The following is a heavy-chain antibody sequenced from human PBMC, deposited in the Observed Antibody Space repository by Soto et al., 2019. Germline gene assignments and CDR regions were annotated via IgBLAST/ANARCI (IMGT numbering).Heavy chain of an antibody. CDR2: IDNAGTDS. D-gene: IGHD3-10*01. CDR3: ARGWFGPDV. CDR1: GFTLSGLS. Sequence: EVQLVESGGGLVQPGGSLTLPCAPSGFTLSGLSVLWPRQATGKGLVWVSGIDNAGTDSTYADSVKGRFTSSRDNAKNMLYLQMNSLRVEDTAVYYCARGWFGPDVWGKGTTVTVSS. J-gene: IGHJ6*04. V-gene: IGHV3-74*01.